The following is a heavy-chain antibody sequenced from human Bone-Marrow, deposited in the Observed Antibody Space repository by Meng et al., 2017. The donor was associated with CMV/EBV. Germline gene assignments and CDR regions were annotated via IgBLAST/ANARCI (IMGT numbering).Heavy chain of an antibody. J-gene: IGHJ6*02. V-gene: IGHV1-2*02. CDR1: EYTFTGYY. D-gene: IGHD2-2*01. Sequence: ASVKVSCKASEYTFTGYYIHWVRQAPGQGLEWMGWIDPNGGGTNYAQKFQDRVTMTSDTSIRTAYMELSRLRSDDTAFYYCARERFLVPAASPDYYYYGMDVWGQGSTVTVSS. CDR2: IDPNGGGT. CDR3: ARERFLVPAASPDYYYYGMDV.